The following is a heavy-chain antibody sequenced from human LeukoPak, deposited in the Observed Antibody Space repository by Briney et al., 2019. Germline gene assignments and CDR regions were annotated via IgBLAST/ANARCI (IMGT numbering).Heavy chain of an antibody. V-gene: IGHV1-2*02. D-gene: IGHD1-14*01. CDR2: INPNSGGT. CDR3: ARDGDSENLSFDI. Sequence: ASVKVSYKASGYTFTGYYMHWVRQAPGQGLEWMGWINPNSGGTNYAQKFQDRVTMTRDTSISTAYMELSRLRSDDTAVYYCARDGDSENLSFDIWGQGTMVTVSS. CDR1: GYTFTGYY. J-gene: IGHJ3*02.